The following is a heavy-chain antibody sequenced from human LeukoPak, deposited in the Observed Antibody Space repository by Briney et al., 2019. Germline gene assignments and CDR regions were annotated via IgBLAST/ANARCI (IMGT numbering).Heavy chain of an antibody. V-gene: IGHV4-34*01. CDR2: IHHSGST. CDR3: ARVLRYCSGGNCYSGGLGYMDV. CDR1: GGSFSGYY. D-gene: IGHD2-15*01. Sequence: SETLSLTCAVYGGSFSGYYWSWIRQPPGKGLECIGEIHHSGSTNYNPSLKSRVTLSVDTSKNQFSLKLSSVTAADTAVYYCARVLRYCSGGNCYSGGLGYMDVWGKGTTVTISS. J-gene: IGHJ6*03.